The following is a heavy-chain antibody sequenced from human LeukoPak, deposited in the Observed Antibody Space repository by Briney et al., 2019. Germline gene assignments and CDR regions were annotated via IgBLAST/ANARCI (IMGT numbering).Heavy chain of an antibody. CDR2: ISSSSSYI. CDR3: ARQTYCSGGSCYYPGYYGMDV. Sequence: GGSLRLSCAASGFTFSDYYMSWIRQAPGKGLEWVSSISSSSSYIYYADSVKGRFTISRDNAKNSLYLQMNSLRAEDTAVYYCARQTYCSGGSCYYPGYYGMDVWGQGTTVTVSS. D-gene: IGHD2-15*01. V-gene: IGHV3-11*06. CDR1: GFTFSDYY. J-gene: IGHJ6*02.